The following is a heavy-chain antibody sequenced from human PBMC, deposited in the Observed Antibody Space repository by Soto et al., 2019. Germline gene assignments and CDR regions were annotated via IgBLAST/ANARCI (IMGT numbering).Heavy chain of an antibody. CDR3: ARVASDYSNYDWFDP. CDR2: IIPIFGTA. J-gene: IGHJ5*02. Sequence: SVKVSCKASGGTFSSYAISWVRQAPGQGLEWMGGIIPIFGTANYAQKFQGRVTITADESTSTAYMELSSLRSEDTAVYYCARVASDYSNYDWFDPWGQGTLVTVSS. CDR1: GGTFSSYA. D-gene: IGHD4-4*01. V-gene: IGHV1-69*13.